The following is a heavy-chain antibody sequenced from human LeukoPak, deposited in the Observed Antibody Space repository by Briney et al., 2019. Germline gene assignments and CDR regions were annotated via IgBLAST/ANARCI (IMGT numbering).Heavy chain of an antibody. CDR3: AKDIGYGGNSPYFDY. D-gene: IGHD4-17*01. CDR1: GFTFDDYP. CDR2: ISWNSGSI. V-gene: IGHV3-9*01. J-gene: IGHJ4*02. Sequence: GWSLTLSCTGSGFTFDDYPRHWVRQAPGKGLEWVAGISWNSGSIGYADYVKGRFTISRDNDKNYLYLQMNSLRAEDTALYYCAKDIGYGGNSPYFDYWGQGTMVTVSS.